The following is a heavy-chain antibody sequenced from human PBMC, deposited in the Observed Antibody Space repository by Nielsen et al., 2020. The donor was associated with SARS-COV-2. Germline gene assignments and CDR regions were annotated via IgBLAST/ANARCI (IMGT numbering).Heavy chain of an antibody. CDR3: ARLRDDGYYFDTGPYDY. CDR1: GFSFDYYA. Sequence: GGSLRLSCSASGFSFDYYAIHWVRQGPGKGLVWVSHIKSDGTKTTYADSVKGRFITSRDNAKNTVYLQMNSLKAEDTAVYYCARLRDDGYYFDTGPYDYWGQGILVSVSS. J-gene: IGHJ4*02. D-gene: IGHD2/OR15-2a*01. CDR2: IKSDGTKT. V-gene: IGHV3-74*01.